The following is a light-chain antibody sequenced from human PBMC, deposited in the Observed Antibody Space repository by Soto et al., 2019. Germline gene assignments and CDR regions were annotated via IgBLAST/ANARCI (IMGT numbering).Light chain of an antibody. V-gene: IGKV1-9*01. J-gene: IGKJ4*01. CDR3: QQSNSYPLT. Sequence: DIQLTQSPSFLSASVGDRVTITCRASQGISSYLAWYQQKPGKAPKLLIYAAVTLQSGVPSRFSGSESGTEFTLTISRLQPEDFATYYCQQSNSYPLTFGGGTKV. CDR2: AAV. CDR1: QGISSY.